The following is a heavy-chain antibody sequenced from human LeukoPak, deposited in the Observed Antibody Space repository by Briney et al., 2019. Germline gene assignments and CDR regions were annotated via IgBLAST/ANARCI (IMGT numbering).Heavy chain of an antibody. CDR3: ASVDDYGDYESLYYFDY. CDR2: IIPIFGTA. Sequence: SVKVSCKASGGNFSSYAISWVRQAPGQGLEWMGGIIPIFGTANYAQKFQGRVTITADESTSTAYMELSSLRSEDTAVYYCASVDDYGDYESLYYFDYWGQGTLVTVSS. V-gene: IGHV1-69*01. J-gene: IGHJ4*02. D-gene: IGHD4-17*01. CDR1: GGNFSSYA.